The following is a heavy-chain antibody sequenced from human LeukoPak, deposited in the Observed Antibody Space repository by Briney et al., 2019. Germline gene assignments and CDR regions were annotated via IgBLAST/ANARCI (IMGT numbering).Heavy chain of an antibody. CDR1: GYTFTSYY. D-gene: IGHD1-26*01. V-gene: IGHV1-46*01. J-gene: IGHJ4*02. CDR3: ARVRGGSYYLWNY. CDR2: INPSGGST. Sequence: ASVKVSCKASGYTFTSYYMHWVRQAPGQGLEWMGIINPSGGSTSYAQKFQGRVTMTRDTSISTAYMELSRLRSDDTAVYYCARVRGGSYYLWNYWGQGTLVTVSS.